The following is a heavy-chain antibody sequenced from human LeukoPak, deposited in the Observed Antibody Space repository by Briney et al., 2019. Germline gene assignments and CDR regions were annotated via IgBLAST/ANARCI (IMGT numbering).Heavy chain of an antibody. Sequence: GSLRLSCAASGFIFSNSWMSWVRQAPGKGLEWVANIKQDGSEKYYVDSVKGRFTISRDNAKNSLYLQMNSLRAEDTAVYYCASGPAADYYYYYGMDVWGQGTTVTVSS. CDR1: GFIFSNSW. CDR2: IKQDGSEK. D-gene: IGHD2-2*01. J-gene: IGHJ6*02. CDR3: ASGPAADYYYYYGMDV. V-gene: IGHV3-7*01.